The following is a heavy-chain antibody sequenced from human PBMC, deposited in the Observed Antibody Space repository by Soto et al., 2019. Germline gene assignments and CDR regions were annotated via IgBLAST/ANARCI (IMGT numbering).Heavy chain of an antibody. D-gene: IGHD3-10*01. J-gene: IGHJ4*01. CDR2: ISSSGSTI. CDR3: ARGLVFHPVF. CDR1: GFTFSSYE. Sequence: GSLRLSCAASGFTFSSYEMNWVRQAPGKGLEWVSYISSSGSTIYYADSVEGRFTISRDNAKNSLYLQMNSLRAEDTAVYYCARGLVFHPVFWGHGTRGTFSS. V-gene: IGHV3-48*03.